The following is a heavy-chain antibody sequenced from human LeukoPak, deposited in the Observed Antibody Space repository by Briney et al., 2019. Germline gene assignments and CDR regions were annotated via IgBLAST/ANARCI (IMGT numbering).Heavy chain of an antibody. CDR3: AELGITMIGGV. CDR1: GFSFSSSA. V-gene: IGHV3-23*01. J-gene: IGHJ6*04. Sequence: GGSLRLSCAASGFSFSSSAMNWVRQAPGKGLEWVSAISGSGGSTYYADSVKGRFTISRDNSRNTLYLQMNSLRAEDTAVYYCAELGITMIGGVWGKGTTVTISS. CDR2: ISGSGGST. D-gene: IGHD3-10*02.